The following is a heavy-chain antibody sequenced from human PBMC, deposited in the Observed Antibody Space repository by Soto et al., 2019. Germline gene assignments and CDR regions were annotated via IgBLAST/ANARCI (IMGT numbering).Heavy chain of an antibody. Sequence: ASVKVSCKASGYTFTGYYMHWVRQAPGQGLEWMGWINPNSGGTNYAQKFRGWVTMTRDTSISTAYMELSRLRSDDTAVYYCARTILLWFGEPSHGMDVWGQGTTVTVSS. V-gene: IGHV1-2*04. D-gene: IGHD3-10*01. CDR2: INPNSGGT. J-gene: IGHJ6*02. CDR3: ARTILLWFGEPSHGMDV. CDR1: GYTFTGYY.